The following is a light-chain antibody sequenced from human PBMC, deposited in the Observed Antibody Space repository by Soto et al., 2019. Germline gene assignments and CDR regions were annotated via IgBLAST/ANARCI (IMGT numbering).Light chain of an antibody. CDR2: DAS. V-gene: IGKV3-11*01. J-gene: IGKJ2*01. CDR1: QSVSSY. Sequence: EIVLTQSPATLSLSPGERATLSCRASQSVSSYLAWYQQKPGQAPRLLIYDASNRATGIPARFRGSGSGTVFTLTISSLVPEDFAVYYCHQRSNWLYTFGQGTKLVIK. CDR3: HQRSNWLYT.